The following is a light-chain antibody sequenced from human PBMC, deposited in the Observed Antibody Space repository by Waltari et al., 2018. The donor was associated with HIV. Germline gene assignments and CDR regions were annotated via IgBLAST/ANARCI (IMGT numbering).Light chain of an antibody. CDR2: GSS. CDR1: SSNIGAGYD. V-gene: IGLV1-40*01. Sequence: QSVLTQPPSVSGAPGQRVTISCTGSSSNIGAGYDVPWYQQLPGTAPKLLIYGSSNRPSGVPYRFSGAKSGTSASLAITGLQAEDEADYYCQSYDSSLSCSGVFGGGTKLTVL. J-gene: IGLJ3*02. CDR3: QSYDSSLSCSGV.